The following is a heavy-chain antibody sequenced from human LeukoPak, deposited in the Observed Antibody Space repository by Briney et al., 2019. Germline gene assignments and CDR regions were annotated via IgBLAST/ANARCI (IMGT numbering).Heavy chain of an antibody. Sequence: GGSLRLSCAASGFTFSSYGMHWVRQAPGKGLEWVAVIWYDGSNKYYADSVKGRFTISRDNAKNTLYLQMNSLRAEDTAMYYCARDYGRSRDYGMDVWGQGTTVTVS. J-gene: IGHJ6*02. CDR2: IWYDGSNK. CDR3: ARDYGRSRDYGMDV. D-gene: IGHD3-10*01. CDR1: GFTFSSYG. V-gene: IGHV3-33*01.